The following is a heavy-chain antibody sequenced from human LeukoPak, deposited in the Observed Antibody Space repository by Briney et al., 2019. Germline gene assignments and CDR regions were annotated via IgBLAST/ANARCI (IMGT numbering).Heavy chain of an antibody. D-gene: IGHD4-17*01. CDR3: ARDPDDYGDYSYFDY. CDR2: IWYDGSNK. CDR1: GCPFSSYA. V-gene: IGHV3-33*08. Sequence: GGSLRLSCSASGCPFSSYAMHWVRQAPGKGLEWVAVIWYDGSNKYYADSVKGRFTISRDNSKNTLFLQMNSLRAEDTAVYYCARDPDDYGDYSYFDYWGQGTLVTVSS. J-gene: IGHJ4*02.